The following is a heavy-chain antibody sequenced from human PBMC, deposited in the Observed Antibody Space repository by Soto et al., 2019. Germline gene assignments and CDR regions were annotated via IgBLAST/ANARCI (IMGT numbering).Heavy chain of an antibody. CDR2: INTDGIST. D-gene: IGHD2-2*03. Sequence: LRLSCAASGFTFSSYWMHWVRQAPGRGLVWVSRINTDGISTIYADSVKGRFTISRDNAKNTLYLQMNSLRAEDTALYYCARDPGYCTTTTCEKFDLWGRGALVTVSS. J-gene: IGHJ2*01. CDR3: ARDPGYCTTTTCEKFDL. V-gene: IGHV3-74*01. CDR1: GFTFSSYW.